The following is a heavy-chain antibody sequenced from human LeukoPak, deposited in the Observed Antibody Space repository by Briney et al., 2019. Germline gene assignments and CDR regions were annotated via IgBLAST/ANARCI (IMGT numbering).Heavy chain of an antibody. D-gene: IGHD3-22*01. CDR1: GGSISSGSYY. CDR2: IYSSGGT. J-gene: IGHJ4*02. V-gene: IGHV4-61*02. Sequence: SQTLSLTCTVSGGSISSGSYYWNWIRQPAGKGLEWVGRIYSSGGTDFTPSLKSRGTISVDTSNNQFSLKLSSVTAADTAVYYCAREDYYDSSCYYPFDVWGQGILVTVSS. CDR3: AREDYYDSSCYYPFDV.